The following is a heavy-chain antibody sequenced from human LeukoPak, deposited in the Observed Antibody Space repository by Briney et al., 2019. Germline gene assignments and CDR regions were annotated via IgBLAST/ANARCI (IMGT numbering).Heavy chain of an antibody. Sequence: SETLSLTCTVSGGSISGSDYYWGWIRQPPGKGLEWIGSIYYSGRTFYNPSLKSRVTISVDTSKNQFSLKLSSVTAADTAVYYCARDREGMVPGFDPWGQGTLVTVSS. CDR3: ARDREGMVPGFDP. V-gene: IGHV4-39*07. CDR1: GGSISGSDYY. D-gene: IGHD3-10*01. J-gene: IGHJ5*02. CDR2: IYYSGRT.